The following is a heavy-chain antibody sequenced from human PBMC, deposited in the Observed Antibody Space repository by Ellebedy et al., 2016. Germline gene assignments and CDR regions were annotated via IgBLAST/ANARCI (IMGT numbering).Heavy chain of an antibody. CDR1: GYTFSSYS. D-gene: IGHD1-14*01. J-gene: IGHJ4*02. CDR2: ISPYNGNT. Sequence: ASVKVSCXASGYTFSSYSITWVRQAPGQGLEWMGWISPYNGNTNYAQKLQGRVTMTTDTSTSTAYMELRSLRSDDTAVYYCARGKPGDYWGQGTLVTVSS. V-gene: IGHV1-18*01. CDR3: ARGKPGDY.